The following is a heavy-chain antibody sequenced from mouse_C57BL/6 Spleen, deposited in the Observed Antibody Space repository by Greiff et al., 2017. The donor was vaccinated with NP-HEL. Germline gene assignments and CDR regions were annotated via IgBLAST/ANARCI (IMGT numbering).Heavy chain of an antibody. Sequence: VQLQQSGPELVKPGASVKMSCKASGYTFTYYNMHWVKQSHGKSLEWIGYINPNNGGTSYNQKFKGKVTLTVNKSSNTAYMELRSLTSEDSAVYYCARITTVRYFDVWGTGTTVTVSS. D-gene: IGHD1-1*01. V-gene: IGHV1-22*01. CDR1: GYTFTYYN. CDR2: INPNNGGT. CDR3: ARITTVRYFDV. J-gene: IGHJ1*03.